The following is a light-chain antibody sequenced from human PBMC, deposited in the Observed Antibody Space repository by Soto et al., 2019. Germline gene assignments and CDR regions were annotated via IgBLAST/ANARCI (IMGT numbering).Light chain of an antibody. CDR2: DAS. V-gene: IGKV3-11*01. J-gene: IGKJ5*01. CDR3: HQRTSGIT. Sequence: IVLTQSPATLSLSPGEGATLSCRASQILTSSLAWYQQKPGQPPRXLIYDASNRATGTPARFSGSGSETDFTLTISSLEPEDFAVYYCHQRTSGITFGQGTRLEIK. CDR1: QILTSS.